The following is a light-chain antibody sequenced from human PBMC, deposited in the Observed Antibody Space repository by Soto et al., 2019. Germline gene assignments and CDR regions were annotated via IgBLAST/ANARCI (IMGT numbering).Light chain of an antibody. CDR1: QSVGSN. V-gene: IGKV3-15*01. J-gene: IGKJ1*01. CDR2: CAS. Sequence: EIVMTQSPATLSVSPGERATLSCRASQSVGSNLAWYQQKPGQAPRLLIYCASTRATGIPARFSGSGSGTEFTLTLSSLQSEDFAIYFCQQYNNWPPDRTFGQGTKVEIK. CDR3: QQYNNWPPDRT.